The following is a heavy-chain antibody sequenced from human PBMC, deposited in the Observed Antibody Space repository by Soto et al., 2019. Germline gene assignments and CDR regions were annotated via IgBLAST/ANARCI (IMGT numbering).Heavy chain of an antibody. Sequence: QAQLVQSGVEVKKPGASVQVSCKASGYTFSNYGISWVRQAPGQGLEWMGWISVYDGNRNYAQKLQGRVTMTTDTSTSTAYIELRILRSDDTAVYYCARTSGPGNWFDPWGQGTLVTVSS. J-gene: IGHJ5*02. V-gene: IGHV1-18*01. CDR1: GYTFSNYG. CDR2: ISVYDGNR. D-gene: IGHD3-10*01. CDR3: ARTSGPGNWFDP.